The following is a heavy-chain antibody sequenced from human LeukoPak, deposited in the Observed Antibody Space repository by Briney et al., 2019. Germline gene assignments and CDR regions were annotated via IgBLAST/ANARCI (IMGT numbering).Heavy chain of an antibody. CDR3: ARGHCTNAVCRTFDY. V-gene: IGHV1-2*02. CDR1: GYRFTGYY. CDR2: INADNGGT. J-gene: IGHJ4*02. Sequence: ASVKVSCKASGYRFTGYYIHWVRQAPGQGREGMGWINADNGGTRYAEKFQVRVTMTRDTSISTAYMELSRLTSDDTALYYCARGHCTNAVCRTFDYWGQGTLVTVSS. D-gene: IGHD2-8*01.